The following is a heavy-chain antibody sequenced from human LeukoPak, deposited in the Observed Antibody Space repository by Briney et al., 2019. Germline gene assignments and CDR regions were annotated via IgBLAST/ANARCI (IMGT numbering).Heavy chain of an antibody. V-gene: IGHV1-69*06. D-gene: IGHD6-19*01. J-gene: IGHJ3*02. CDR1: GGTFISYA. CDR3: ARVSGWYLVDAFDI. CDR2: IIPIFGTA. Sequence: SVKVSCKASGGTFISYAISWVRQAPGQGLEWMGGIIPIFGTANYAQKFQGRVTITADKSTSTAYMELSSLRSEDTAVYYCARVSGWYLVDAFDIWGQGTMVTVSS.